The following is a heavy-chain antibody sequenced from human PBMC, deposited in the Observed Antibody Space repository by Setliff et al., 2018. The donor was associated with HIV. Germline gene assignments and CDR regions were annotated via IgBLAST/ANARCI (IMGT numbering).Heavy chain of an antibody. D-gene: IGHD2-15*01. J-gene: IGHJ5*02. V-gene: IGHV1-69*10. Sequence: VASVKVSCKASGGTFSSYVISWVRQAPGQGPEWMGGIIPMYGVANYAQKFRDRVTLTTDTSTSTAYMELRSLTSDDTAVYYCARGYCGGGICYSPNWLDPWGQGTLVTVSS. CDR1: GGTFSSYV. CDR2: IIPMYGVA. CDR3: ARGYCGGGICYSPNWLDP.